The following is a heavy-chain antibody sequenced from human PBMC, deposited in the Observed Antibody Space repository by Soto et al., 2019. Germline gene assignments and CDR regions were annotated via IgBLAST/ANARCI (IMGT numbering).Heavy chain of an antibody. D-gene: IGHD3-22*01. CDR1: GYTFTGYY. V-gene: IGHV1-2*02. CDR2: INPKSGGT. J-gene: IGHJ5*02. CDR3: VRSLAPADHNCSSSRDYYNWFDP. Sequence: ASVKVSCKASGYTFTGYYLHWVRQAPGKGLEWMGWINPKSGGTKYAQNFQGRVTITRDNSISTAYMDLSSLRSDDTAVYYCVRSLAPADHNCSSSRDYYNWFDPWGQGTLVTVSS.